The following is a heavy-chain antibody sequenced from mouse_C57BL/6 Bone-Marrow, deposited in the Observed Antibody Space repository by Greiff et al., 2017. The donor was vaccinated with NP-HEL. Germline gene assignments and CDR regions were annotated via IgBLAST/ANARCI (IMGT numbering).Heavy chain of an antibody. V-gene: IGHV5-17*01. D-gene: IGHD2-1*01. CDR2: ISSGSSTI. J-gene: IGHJ4*01. Sequence: EVKLVESGGGLVKPGGSLKLSCAASGFTFSDYGMHWVRQAPEKGLEWVAYISSGSSTIYYADTVKGRFTISRDNAKNTLFLQMTSLRSEDTAMYYCANLLWDAMDYWGQGTSVTVSS. CDR3: ANLLWDAMDY. CDR1: GFTFSDYG.